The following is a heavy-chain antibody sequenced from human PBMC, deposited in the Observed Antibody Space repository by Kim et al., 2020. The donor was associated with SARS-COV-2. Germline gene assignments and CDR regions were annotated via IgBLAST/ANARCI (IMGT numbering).Heavy chain of an antibody. D-gene: IGHD1-26*01. CDR3: AKGRGSYDYFDY. J-gene: IGHJ4*02. Sequence: YYADSVRGRFTISRHNSKNTLYLQMNSLRAEDTAVYYCAKGRGSYDYFDYWGQGTLVTVSS. V-gene: IGHV3-30*02.